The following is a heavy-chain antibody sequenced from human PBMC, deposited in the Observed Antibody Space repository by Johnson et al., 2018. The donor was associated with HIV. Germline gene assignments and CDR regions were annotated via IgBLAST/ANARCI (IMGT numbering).Heavy chain of an antibody. D-gene: IGHD3-10*01. Sequence: VQLVESGGGMVQPGGSLRLSCAASGLTVSTNYMSWIRQASGKGLEWVGRIRSKANSYATAYAASVKGRFTISRDDSKNTAYLQMNSLKTEDTAGYYCTRWGGAFDIWGQGTMVTVSS. CDR2: IRSKANSYAT. CDR1: GLTVSTNY. V-gene: IGHV3-73*01. CDR3: TRWGGAFDI. J-gene: IGHJ3*02.